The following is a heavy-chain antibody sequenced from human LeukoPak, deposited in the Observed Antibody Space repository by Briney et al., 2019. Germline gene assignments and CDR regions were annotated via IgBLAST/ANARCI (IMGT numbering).Heavy chain of an antibody. J-gene: IGHJ6*02. CDR2: IKTKTDGGTT. CDR1: GFTSTNAW. Sequence: NTGGSLRLSCAASGFTSTNAWMSWVRQAPGKGLEWVGRIKTKTDGGTTDYAAPVKGRFIISRDDSKNTLYLQMNSLETEDTAVYYCATVGYCSTTSCHYYYYGWDVWGRGTTVTVSS. V-gene: IGHV3-15*01. CDR3: ATVGYCSTTSCHYYYYGWDV. D-gene: IGHD2-2*01.